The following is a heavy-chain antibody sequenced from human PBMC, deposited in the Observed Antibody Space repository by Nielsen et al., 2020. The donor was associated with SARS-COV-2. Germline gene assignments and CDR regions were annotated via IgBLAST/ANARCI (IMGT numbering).Heavy chain of an antibody. CDR2: ISASAGT. V-gene: IGHV3-23*01. CDR3: AINWSLDY. D-gene: IGHD1-20*01. J-gene: IGHJ4*02. Sequence: GESLKISCAASGFTFDDYGMSWVRQAPGKGLEWVSSISASAGTFYADSVKGQFIISRDNSKNTLYLQMNSLRAEDTAVYYCAINWSLDYWGQGTLVTVSS. CDR1: GFTFDDYG.